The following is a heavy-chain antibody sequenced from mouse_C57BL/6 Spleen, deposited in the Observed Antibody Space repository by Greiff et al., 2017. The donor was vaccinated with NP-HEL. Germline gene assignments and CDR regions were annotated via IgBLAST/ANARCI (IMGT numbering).Heavy chain of an antibody. CDR3: VRHGDRYFDY. CDR1: GFSFNTYA. CDR2: IRSKSNNYAT. D-gene: IGHD3-3*01. Sequence: EVQGVESGGGLVQPKGSLKLSCAASGFSFNTYAMNWVRQAPGKGLEWVARIRSKSNNYATYYADSVKDRFTISRDDSESMLYLQMNNLKTEDTAMYYCVRHGDRYFDYWGQGTTLTVSS. J-gene: IGHJ2*01. V-gene: IGHV10-1*01.